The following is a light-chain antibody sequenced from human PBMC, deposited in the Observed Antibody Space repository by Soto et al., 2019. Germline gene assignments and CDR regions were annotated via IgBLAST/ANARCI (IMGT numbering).Light chain of an antibody. V-gene: IGLV2-14*01. CDR1: SSDVGGYNY. CDR2: EVS. J-gene: IGLJ1*01. Sequence: QSVLTQPASVSGSPGQSITISCTGTSSDVGGYNYVSWYQQHPGKAPKLMIYEVSNRPSGVSNRFSGSKSANTASLTISGLQAEDEADYYCSSYTSSSPPYVFGTGTKLTVL. CDR3: SSYTSSSPPYV.